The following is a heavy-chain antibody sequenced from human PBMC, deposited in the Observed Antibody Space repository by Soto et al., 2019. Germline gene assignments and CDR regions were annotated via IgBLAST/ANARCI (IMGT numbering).Heavy chain of an antibody. CDR2: IYPADSAT. D-gene: IGHD3-16*02. CDR1: GYNFANYW. J-gene: IGHJ4*02. Sequence: PGESLKISCKGSGYNFANYWIGWVRQMPGKGLEWMGIIYPADSATRYSPSFQGQVTISADKSISTAYLQWSSLKASDTAMYYCARPVASYPGGYYFDYWGQGALVTVSS. CDR3: ARPVASYPGGYYFDY. V-gene: IGHV5-51*01.